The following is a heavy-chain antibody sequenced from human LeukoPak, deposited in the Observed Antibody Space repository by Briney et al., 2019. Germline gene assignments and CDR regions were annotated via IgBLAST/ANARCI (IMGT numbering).Heavy chain of an antibody. D-gene: IGHD6-19*01. J-gene: IGHJ5*02. CDR1: GFTFSNYD. CDR2: ISDSGGST. CDR3: AKDLSRAVAADWFHP. Sequence: GGSLRLSCAASGFTFSNYDMSWVRQAPGKGLEWVSSISDSGGSTYYADSVKGRFTISRDNSKNTLYLQMTTLRAADTAVYYCAKDLSRAVAADWFHPWDQGSLVTVSS. V-gene: IGHV3-23*01.